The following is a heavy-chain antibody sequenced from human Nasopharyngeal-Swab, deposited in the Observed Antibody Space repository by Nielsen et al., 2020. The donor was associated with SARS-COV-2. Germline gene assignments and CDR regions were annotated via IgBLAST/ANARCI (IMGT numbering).Heavy chain of an antibody. CDR1: GFTFDDYA. CDR2: ISWNSGSI. J-gene: IGHJ4*02. D-gene: IGHD3-22*01. V-gene: IGHV3-9*01. Sequence: SLKISCAASGFTFDDYAMHWVRQAPGKGLEWVSGISWNSGSIGYADSVKGRFTISRDNAKSSLYLQMNSLRAEDTALYYCAKGVYYYDSSERFDYWGQGTLVTVSS. CDR3: AKGVYYYDSSERFDY.